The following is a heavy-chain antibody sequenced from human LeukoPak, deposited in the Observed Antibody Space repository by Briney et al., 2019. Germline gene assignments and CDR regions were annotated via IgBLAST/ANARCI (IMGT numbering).Heavy chain of an antibody. CDR3: ASGPYSSSYFAS. Sequence: GGSLRLSCAASGFTFSDFSLNWVRQAPGKGLEWISYISSSSNIIYYADSVKGRFTSSRDNSKDTLHLQMSILRPEDTALYYCASGPYSSSYFASWGQGTMVTVSS. CDR2: ISSSSNII. D-gene: IGHD6-13*01. CDR1: GFTFSDFS. V-gene: IGHV3-48*01. J-gene: IGHJ4*02.